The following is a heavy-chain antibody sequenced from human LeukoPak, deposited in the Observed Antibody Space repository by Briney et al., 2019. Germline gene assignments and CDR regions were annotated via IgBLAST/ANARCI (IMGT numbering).Heavy chain of an antibody. CDR1: GYTFTGYY. Sequence: KVSCKASGYTFTGYYMHWVRQAPGQGLEWMGGIIPIFGAANYAQKFQGRVTITADTSTNTAYMELGSLRSEDAAVYYCARAARTLFGVFIIAAFDIWGQGTMVTVSS. D-gene: IGHD3-3*01. J-gene: IGHJ3*02. V-gene: IGHV1-69*06. CDR3: ARAARTLFGVFIIAAFDI. CDR2: IIPIFGAA.